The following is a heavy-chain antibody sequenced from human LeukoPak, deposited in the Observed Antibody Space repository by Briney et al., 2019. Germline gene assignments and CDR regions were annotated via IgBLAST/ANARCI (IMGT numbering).Heavy chain of an antibody. J-gene: IGHJ3*02. CDR1: GGTFSSYA. CDR2: IIPIFGTK. V-gene: IGHV1-69*13. D-gene: IGHD3-22*01. CDR3: ARRRSYYDSSGYTFDI. Sequence: SVKVSCMASGGTFSSYALSWVRQAPGQGLEWMGGIIPIFGTKNYAQTFQGRVTITADESTSTAYMELSSLRSEDTAVYYCARRRSYYDSSGYTFDIWGQGTMVTVSS.